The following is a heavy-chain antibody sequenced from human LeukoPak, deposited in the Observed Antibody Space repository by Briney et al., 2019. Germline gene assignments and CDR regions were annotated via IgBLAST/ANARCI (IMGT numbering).Heavy chain of an antibody. V-gene: IGHV3-20*04. D-gene: IGHD3-9*01. Sequence: GGSLRLSCVASGFTFDDYAMSWVRQAPGKGLEWVSGINWNGDNTVYADSVKGRFTISRDNAKNSLYLQMNSLGAEDTAFYYCARALAQGGSFDLYYFDSWGQGSLVTVSS. CDR1: GFTFDDYA. CDR2: INWNGDNT. CDR3: ARALAQGGSFDLYYFDS. J-gene: IGHJ4*02.